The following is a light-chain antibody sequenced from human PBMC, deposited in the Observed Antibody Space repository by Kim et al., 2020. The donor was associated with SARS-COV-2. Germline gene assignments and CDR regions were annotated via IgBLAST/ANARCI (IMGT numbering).Light chain of an antibody. J-gene: IGKJ3*01. CDR2: DAS. CDR3: QHYDNLFT. V-gene: IGKV1-33*01. CDR1: QDISNY. Sequence: DIQMTQSPSSLSASVGDRVTITCQASQDISNYLNWYQQKPGKAPKLLIYDASNLETGVPSRFSGSGSGTDFTFTISSLQPEDIATYYFQHYDNLFTFGPGTKVDIK.